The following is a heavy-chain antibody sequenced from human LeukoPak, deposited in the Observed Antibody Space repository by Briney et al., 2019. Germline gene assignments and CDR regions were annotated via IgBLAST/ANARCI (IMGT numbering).Heavy chain of an antibody. CDR3: ARDFLLQITIFGVTSYYYYMDV. Sequence: SETLSLTCSVSGYSINSGYYWGWIRQSPGNGLEWIGSIHESGSTYYNPSLRSRVRISVDTSKNQFSLRLNSVTAADTAVYYCARDFLLQITIFGVTSYYYYMDVWGKGTTVTVSS. CDR1: GYSINSGYY. CDR2: IHESGST. J-gene: IGHJ6*03. D-gene: IGHD3-3*01. V-gene: IGHV4-38-2*02.